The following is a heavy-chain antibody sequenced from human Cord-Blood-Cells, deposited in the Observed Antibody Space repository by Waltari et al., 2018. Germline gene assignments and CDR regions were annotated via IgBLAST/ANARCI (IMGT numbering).Heavy chain of an antibody. J-gene: IGHJ1*01. D-gene: IGHD5-12*01. Sequence: AEVKKPWESLKISFNGYGYRFISFWISWMRQMSGKGLEWMGLIYPGDSDTRYSPSFQGQVTISADKSISTAYLQWSSLNASDTAMYYGATTYSGYDQTCAEYFQHWGQGTLVTVSS. CDR2: IYPGDSDT. CDR3: ATTYSGYDQTCAEYFQH. CDR1: GYRFISFW. V-gene: IGHV5-51*01.